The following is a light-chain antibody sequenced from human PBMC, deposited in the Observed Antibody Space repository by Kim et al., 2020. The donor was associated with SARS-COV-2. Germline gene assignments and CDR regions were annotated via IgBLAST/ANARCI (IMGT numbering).Light chain of an antibody. Sequence: SPGETATLPCRASQRVSSNLAWYQQKPGQAPRLLIYGASTRATCIPARFSGSGSGTEFTLTISSLQSEDFAVYYCQQYNNWPPYTFGQGTKLEI. CDR1: QRVSSN. V-gene: IGKV3-15*01. CDR2: GAS. J-gene: IGKJ2*01. CDR3: QQYNNWPPYT.